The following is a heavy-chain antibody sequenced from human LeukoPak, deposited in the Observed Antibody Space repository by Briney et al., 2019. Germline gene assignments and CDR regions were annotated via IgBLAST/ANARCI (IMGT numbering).Heavy chain of an antibody. D-gene: IGHD4-17*01. CDR2: ISENGEST. J-gene: IGHJ4*02. CDR1: GFTFNTYA. V-gene: IGHV3-23*01. Sequence: GGSLRLSCAASGFTFNTYATSWVRQAPGKGLEWVSSISENGESTYYADSVKGRFTISRDNSRNTLYLQMNSLRAEDTAVYYCASYFHYGDYASLWYWGQGTLVTVSS. CDR3: ASYFHYGDYASLWY.